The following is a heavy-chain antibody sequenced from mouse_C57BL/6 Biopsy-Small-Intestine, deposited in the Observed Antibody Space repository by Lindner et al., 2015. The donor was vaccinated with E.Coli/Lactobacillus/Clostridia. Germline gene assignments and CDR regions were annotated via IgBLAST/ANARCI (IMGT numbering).Heavy chain of an antibody. D-gene: IGHD2-1*01. CDR3: ARGSYGNSNGYAMDY. J-gene: IGHJ4*01. CDR1: GYSFTGYF. V-gene: IGHV1-20*01. CDR2: INPYNGDT. Sequence: VQLQESGPELVKPGASVKISCKASGYSFTGYFMNWVKQSHGKSLEWIGRINPYNGDTFYNQKFKGKATLTVGKSSSTAHMELRSLTSEDSAVYYCARGSYGNSNGYAMDYWGQGTSVTVSS.